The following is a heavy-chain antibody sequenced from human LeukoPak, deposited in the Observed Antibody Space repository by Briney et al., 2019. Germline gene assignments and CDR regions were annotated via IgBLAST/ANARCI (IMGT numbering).Heavy chain of an antibody. D-gene: IGHD4-17*01. Sequence: PSETLSLTCSVSGGSISSGDYSWSWIRQPQGKGLECIGYISQSGSTSYNPSLKSRVTISVDTSKNQFSLKLSSVTAADTAVYYCARDRYGDYYFDYWGQGTLVTVSS. CDR3: ARDRYGDYYFDY. CDR1: GGSISSGDYS. J-gene: IGHJ4*02. V-gene: IGHV4-30-2*01. CDR2: ISQSGST.